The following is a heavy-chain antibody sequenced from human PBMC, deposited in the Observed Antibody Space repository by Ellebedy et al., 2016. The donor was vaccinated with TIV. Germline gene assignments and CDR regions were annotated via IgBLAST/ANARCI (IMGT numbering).Heavy chain of an antibody. CDR3: ARFPSYYGSAPPFDN. Sequence: MPSETLSLTCTVSGGSISSSSYYWGWIRQPPGKGLEWVAHIYYSWTTEYNTSLKSRVTISADTSKNQFSLTLSSVTAADTAVYYCARFPSYYGSAPPFDNWGQGTLVTVSS. V-gene: IGHV4-39*07. CDR1: GGSISSSSYY. D-gene: IGHD3-10*01. J-gene: IGHJ4*02. CDR2: IYYSWTT.